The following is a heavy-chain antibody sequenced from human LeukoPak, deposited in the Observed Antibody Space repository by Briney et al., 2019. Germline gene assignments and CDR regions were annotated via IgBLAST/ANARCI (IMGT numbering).Heavy chain of an antibody. CDR1: GFTFSSYW. J-gene: IGHJ3*02. V-gene: IGHV3-7*01. CDR2: IKQDGSEK. CDR3: ARAGIVGARGAFDI. D-gene: IGHD1-26*01. Sequence: GGSLRLSCAASGFTFSSYWMSWVRQAPGKGLEWVANIKQDGSEKYYVDSVKGRFTISRDNAKNSLYLQMNSLRAEDTAVYYCARAGIVGARGAFDIWGQGTMVTVSS.